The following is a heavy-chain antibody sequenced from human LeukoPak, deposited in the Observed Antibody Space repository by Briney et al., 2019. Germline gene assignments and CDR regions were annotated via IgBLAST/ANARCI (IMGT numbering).Heavy chain of an antibody. CDR1: GYTFTSYG. Sequence: GASVKVSCKASGYTFTSYGISWVRQAPGQGLEWMGWISAYNGNTNYAQKLQGRVTMTTDTSTSTAYMELRSLRSDDTAVYYCARDPPPGYSGYVGFDYWGQGTLVTVSS. CDR3: ARDPPPGYSGYVGFDY. D-gene: IGHD5-12*01. CDR2: ISAYNGNT. V-gene: IGHV1-18*01. J-gene: IGHJ4*02.